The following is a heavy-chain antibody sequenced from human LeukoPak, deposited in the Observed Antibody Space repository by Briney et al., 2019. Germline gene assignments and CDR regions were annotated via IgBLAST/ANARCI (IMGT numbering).Heavy chain of an antibody. CDR2: IYSGGST. V-gene: IGHV3-66*01. CDR3: AREEYYYDSSGYYSYFDY. D-gene: IGHD3-22*01. Sequence: GGSLRLSCAASGLTVSSNYMSWVRQAPGKGLEWVSFIYSGGSTYYADSVKGRFTISRDNSKNTLYLQMNSLRAEDTAVYYCAREEYYYDSSGYYSYFDYWGQGTLVTVSS. J-gene: IGHJ4*02. CDR1: GLTVSSNY.